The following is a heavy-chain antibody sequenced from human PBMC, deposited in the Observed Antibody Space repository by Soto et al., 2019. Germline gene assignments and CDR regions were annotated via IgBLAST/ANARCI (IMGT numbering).Heavy chain of an antibody. CDR2: INPSSGAT. J-gene: IGHJ6*02. CDR3: ASRVLSDMDV. Sequence: QEQLVQSGAEVKEPGASLKVSCKPSGDTFTSEFIHWVRQAPGQGLEWMGRINPSSGATLNAQKFQGRLTLTTDTSTSTVYMDLNSLKSEDSAVYYCASRVLSDMDVWGQGTTVTVSS. D-gene: IGHD3-10*01. CDR1: GDTFTSEF. V-gene: IGHV1-46*01.